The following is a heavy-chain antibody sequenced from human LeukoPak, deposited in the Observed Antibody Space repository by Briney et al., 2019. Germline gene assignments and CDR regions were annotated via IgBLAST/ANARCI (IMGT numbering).Heavy chain of an antibody. CDR2: ISSGSGTI. CDR1: GFTFSSYG. V-gene: IGHV3-48*02. D-gene: IGHD2-15*01. J-gene: IGHJ4*02. CDR3: APLGYCSGGSCSLDY. Sequence: PGGSLRLSCAASGFTFSSYGMDWVRQAPGKGLEWVSYISSGSGTIYYADSAKGRFTISRDNAKNSLYLQMNSLRDEDTAVYYCAPLGYCSGGSCSLDYWGQGTLVTVSS.